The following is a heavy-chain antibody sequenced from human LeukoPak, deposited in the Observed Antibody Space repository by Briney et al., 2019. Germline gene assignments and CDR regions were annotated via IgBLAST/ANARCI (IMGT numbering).Heavy chain of an antibody. J-gene: IGHJ3*02. CDR3: AREGITMIVVDETDAFDI. CDR2: IYHTGST. D-gene: IGHD3-22*01. Sequence: SETLSLTCTISGGSVSDYYWSWIRQSPGKGLEWIGYIYHTGSTSYSPSLKSRVTISADTSQNQFSLKLSSVTAADTALYYCAREGITMIVVDETDAFDIWGQGTMVTVSS. V-gene: IGHV4-59*02. CDR1: GGSVSDYY.